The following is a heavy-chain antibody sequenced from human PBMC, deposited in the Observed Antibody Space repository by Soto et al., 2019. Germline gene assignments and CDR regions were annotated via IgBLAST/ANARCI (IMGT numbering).Heavy chain of an antibody. Sequence: SVKVSCKASGGTFSSYAISWVRQAPGQGLEWMGGIIPIFGTANYAQKLQGRVTITADKSTSTAYMELSSLRSEDTAVYYCAREVPQFALGMDVWGQGTTVTVSS. V-gene: IGHV1-69*06. CDR2: IIPIFGTA. CDR3: AREVPQFALGMDV. J-gene: IGHJ6*02. CDR1: GGTFSSYA. D-gene: IGHD3-10*01.